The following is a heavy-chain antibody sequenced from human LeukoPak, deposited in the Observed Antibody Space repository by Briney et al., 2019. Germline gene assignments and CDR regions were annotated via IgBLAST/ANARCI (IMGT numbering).Heavy chain of an antibody. Sequence: VASVKVSCKASGGTFSSYAISWVRQASGQGLEWMGRIIPILGIANYPQKFQGRVTITADKSTSTAYMELSSLRSEDTAVYYCASSSTRENNRLYWFDPWGQGTLVTVSS. D-gene: IGHD1/OR15-1a*01. V-gene: IGHV1-69*04. J-gene: IGHJ5*02. CDR3: ASSSTRENNRLYWFDP. CDR2: IIPILGIA. CDR1: GGTFSSYA.